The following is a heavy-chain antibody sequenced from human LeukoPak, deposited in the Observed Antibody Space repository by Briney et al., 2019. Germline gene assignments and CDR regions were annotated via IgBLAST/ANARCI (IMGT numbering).Heavy chain of an antibody. Sequence: GGSLRLSCAASGFTFSSYGMHWVRQAPGKGLEWVSSISSSSSYIYYADSVKGRFTISRDNAKNSLYRQMNGLRAEDTAVYYCARATQEQLDPFDYWGQGTLVTVSS. CDR3: ARATQEQLDPFDY. CDR2: ISSSSSYI. CDR1: GFTFSSYG. V-gene: IGHV3-21*01. J-gene: IGHJ4*02. D-gene: IGHD6-6*01.